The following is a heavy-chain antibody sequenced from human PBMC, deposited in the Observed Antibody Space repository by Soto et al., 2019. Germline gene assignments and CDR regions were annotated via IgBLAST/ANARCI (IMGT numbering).Heavy chain of an antibody. J-gene: IGHJ6*02. CDR3: ARGPYNHCSGGSCYPYYYYYYGMDV. Sequence: GGSLRLSCAASGFTFSSYSMNWVRQAPGKGLEWVSYISSSSSTIYYADSVKGRFTISRDNAKNSLYLQMNSLRDEDTAVYYCARGPYNHCSGGSCYPYYYYYYGMDVWGQGTTVTVSS. V-gene: IGHV3-48*02. D-gene: IGHD2-15*01. CDR2: ISSSSSTI. CDR1: GFTFSSYS.